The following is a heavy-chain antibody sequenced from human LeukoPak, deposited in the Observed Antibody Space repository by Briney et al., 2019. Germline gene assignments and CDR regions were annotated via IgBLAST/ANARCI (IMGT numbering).Heavy chain of an antibody. J-gene: IGHJ5*02. D-gene: IGHD2-21*01. CDR2: IIPIFGTA. CDR3: AREWHRLNWFDP. CDR1: GGTFSSYA. Sequence: SVKVSCKASGGTFSSYAISWVRQAPGQGLEWMGGIIPIFGTANYAQKFQGRVTITADESTSTAYMELSSLRSEDTAVYYCAREWHRLNWFDPWGQGTLVTVSS. V-gene: IGHV1-69*13.